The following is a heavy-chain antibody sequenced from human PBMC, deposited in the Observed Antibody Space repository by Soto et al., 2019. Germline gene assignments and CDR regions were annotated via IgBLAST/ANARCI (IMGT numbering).Heavy chain of an antibody. CDR2: IYHSGST. CDR1: GYSISSGYY. V-gene: IGHV4-38-2*01. J-gene: IGHJ6*02. D-gene: IGHD6-13*01. CDR3: ASDPVAAAGGGLYYYGMDV. Sequence: SETLSLTCAVSGYSISSGYYWGWIRQPPGKGLEWIGSIYHSGSTYYNPSLKSRVTISVDTSKNQFSLKLSSVTAADTAVYYCASDPVAAAGGGLYYYGMDVWGQGTTVTVS.